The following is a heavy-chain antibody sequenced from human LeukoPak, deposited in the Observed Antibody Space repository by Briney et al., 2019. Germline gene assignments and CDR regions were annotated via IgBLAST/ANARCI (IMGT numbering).Heavy chain of an antibody. D-gene: IGHD2-2*01. CDR1: GFTFSSYA. CDR2: ISGSGGST. Sequence: GSLRLSCAASGFTFSSYAMSWVRQAPGKGLEWVSAISGSGGSTYYADSVKGRFTISRDNSKNTLYLQMNSLRAEDTAVYYCAVDIVVVPAAIVYWGQGTLVTVSS. V-gene: IGHV3-23*01. CDR3: AVDIVVVPAAIVY. J-gene: IGHJ4*02.